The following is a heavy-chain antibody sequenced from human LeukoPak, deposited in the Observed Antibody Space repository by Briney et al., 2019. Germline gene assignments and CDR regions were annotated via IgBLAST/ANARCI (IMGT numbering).Heavy chain of an antibody. D-gene: IGHD2-8*01. CDR1: GFSFSSNW. J-gene: IGHJ6*04. Sequence: GGSLRLSCAASGFSFSSNWMTWVRQAPGKGLEWVANINGDGSGRYYVDSVKGRFTISRDNARNSVHLQMNSLSPEDTAIYYCATRYCTIAACRASSYKCMDDWGKGTTVTVSS. CDR2: INGDGSGR. V-gene: IGHV3-7*01. CDR3: ATRYCTIAACRASSYKCMDD.